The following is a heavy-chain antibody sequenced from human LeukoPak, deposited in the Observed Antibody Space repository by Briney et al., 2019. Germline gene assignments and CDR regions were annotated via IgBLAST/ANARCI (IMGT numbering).Heavy chain of an antibody. V-gene: IGHV3-30*04. D-gene: IGHD4-23*01. Sequence: PGGSLRLSGVASGFIFSDYAMHWVRQAPGKGLEWMAIISHDATNEYHADSVKGRFTISRDNSKNTLYLQMNGLIPEDTAVYLCARDFGGLRWNYYFDYWGQGTLVTVSS. CDR2: ISHDATNE. CDR1: GFIFSDYA. J-gene: IGHJ4*02. CDR3: ARDFGGLRWNYYFDY.